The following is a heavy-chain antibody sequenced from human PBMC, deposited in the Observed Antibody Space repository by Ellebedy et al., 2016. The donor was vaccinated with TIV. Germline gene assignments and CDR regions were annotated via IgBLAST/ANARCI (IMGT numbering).Heavy chain of an antibody. CDR3: ASRTVGIARDY. CDR1: GGSISSYY. CDR2: IYYSGST. V-gene: IGHV4-59*12. D-gene: IGHD6-13*01. Sequence: SETLSLXCTVSGGSISSYYWSWIRQPPGKGLEWIGYIYYSGSTNYNPSLKSRVTISVDTSKNQFSLKLSSVTAADTAVYYCASRTVGIARDYWGQGTLVTVSS. J-gene: IGHJ4*02.